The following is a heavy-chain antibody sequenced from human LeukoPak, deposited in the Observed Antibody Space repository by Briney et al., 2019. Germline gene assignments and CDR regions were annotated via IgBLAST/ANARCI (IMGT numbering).Heavy chain of an antibody. CDR3: ARDKSGSQYYLDY. CDR1: EFTFGNYW. J-gene: IGHJ4*02. V-gene: IGHV3-74*01. Sequence: GSLSLSCAASEFTFGNYWMHWVRQAPGKGLVWVSRINSDGSGTSYADSVKGRFTISRDNAKNTLYLQMNSLRAEDTAVYYCARDKSGSQYYLDYWGQGTLVTVSS. CDR2: INSDGSGT. D-gene: IGHD1-26*01.